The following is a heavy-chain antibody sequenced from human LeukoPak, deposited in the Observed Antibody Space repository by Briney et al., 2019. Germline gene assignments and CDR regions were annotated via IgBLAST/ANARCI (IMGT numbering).Heavy chain of an antibody. D-gene: IGHD3-22*01. Sequence: PGGSLRLSCAASGFTFSGYSMHWVRQAPDKGLEWVAVIPLDGSDKYYADSVKGRITISRDKSNKTLYLQMNSLGAEDTAVYYCARGRYYYDSSGYYFDYWGQGILVTVSS. CDR2: IPLDGSDK. CDR3: ARGRYYYDSSGYYFDY. CDR1: GFTFSGYS. J-gene: IGHJ4*02. V-gene: IGHV3-30*01.